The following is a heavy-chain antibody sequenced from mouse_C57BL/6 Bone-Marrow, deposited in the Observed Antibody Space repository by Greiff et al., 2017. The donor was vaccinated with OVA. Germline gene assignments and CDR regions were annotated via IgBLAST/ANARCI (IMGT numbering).Heavy chain of an antibody. CDR1: GYTFTSYG. CDR3: AREDYYGNLCYAMDY. Sequence: QVQLQQSGAELARPGASVKLSCKASGYTFTSYGISWVKQRTGQGLEWIGEIYPRSGNTYYNEKFKGKATLTADKSSSTAYMELRSLTSEDSAVYFCAREDYYGNLCYAMDYWGQGTSVTVSS. D-gene: IGHD1-1*01. CDR2: IYPRSGNT. J-gene: IGHJ4*01. V-gene: IGHV1-81*01.